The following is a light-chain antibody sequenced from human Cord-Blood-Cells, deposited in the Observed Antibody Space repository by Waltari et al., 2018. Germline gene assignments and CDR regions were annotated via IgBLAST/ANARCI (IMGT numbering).Light chain of an antibody. CDR1: SSAVGGYNS. CDR3: SSYTSSSTYV. V-gene: IGLV2-14*01. CDR2: DVS. J-gene: IGLJ1*01. Sequence: QSALPQPASVSGSPGQSITLSCPGTSSAVGGYNSVSWYQQHPGKAPKLMIYDVSNRPSGVSNRFSGSKSGNTASLTISGLQAEDEADYYCSSYTSSSTYVFGTGTKVTVL.